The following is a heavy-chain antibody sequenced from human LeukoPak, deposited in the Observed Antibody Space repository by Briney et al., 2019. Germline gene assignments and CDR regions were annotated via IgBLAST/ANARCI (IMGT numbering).Heavy chain of an antibody. CDR2: INHSGST. Sequence: PSETLSLTCAVYGGSFSGYYWSWIRQPPGKGLEWIGEINHSGSTNYNPSLKSRVTISVDTSKNQFSLKLSSVTAADTAVYYCAREAAVAGTTHWGQGTPVTVSS. V-gene: IGHV4-34*01. J-gene: IGHJ4*02. D-gene: IGHD6-19*01. CDR1: GGSFSGYY. CDR3: AREAAVAGTTH.